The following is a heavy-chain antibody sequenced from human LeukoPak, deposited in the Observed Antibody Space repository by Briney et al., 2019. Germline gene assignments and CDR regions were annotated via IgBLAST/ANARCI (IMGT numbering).Heavy chain of an antibody. J-gene: IGHJ4*02. D-gene: IGHD3-22*01. CDR3: ARGGDYDSSGYYYDY. Sequence: GGSLRLSCAASGFTFSDYYMSCIRQAPGKGLEWGAVIWYDGSNKYYADSVKGRFTISRDNSKNTLYLQMNSLRAEDTAVYYCARGGDYDSSGYYYDYWGQGTLVTVSS. CDR1: GFTFSDYY. V-gene: IGHV3-33*08. CDR2: IWYDGSNK.